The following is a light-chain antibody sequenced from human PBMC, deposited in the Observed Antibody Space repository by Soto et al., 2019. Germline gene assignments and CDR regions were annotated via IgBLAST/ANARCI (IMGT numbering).Light chain of an antibody. CDR2: DVS. V-gene: IGLV2-14*01. Sequence: QSALTQPASVSGSPGQSITISCTGTSSDVGGYNYVSWYQQHPGKAPKLMIYDVSNRPSGVSNRFSGSKSGNTASLTISGLQAEDEADDYCSSYTSSSQRVVFGGGTKLTVL. CDR3: SSYTSSSQRVV. CDR1: SSDVGGYNY. J-gene: IGLJ2*01.